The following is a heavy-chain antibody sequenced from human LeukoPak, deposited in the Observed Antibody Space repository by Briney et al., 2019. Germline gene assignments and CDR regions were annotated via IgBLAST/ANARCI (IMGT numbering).Heavy chain of an antibody. CDR3: ARQGGYYDSSGYYYDGHYFDY. J-gene: IGHJ4*02. D-gene: IGHD3-22*01. V-gene: IGHV5-51*01. Sequence: GQSLKISCKGSGDSFTSYWIGWVRQMPGKGLEWMGIIYPGDSDTRYSPSFQAQVTISADKSISTAYLQWSSLKASDTAMYYCARQGGYYDSSGYYYDGHYFDYWGQGTLVTVSS. CDR1: GDSFTSYW. CDR2: IYPGDSDT.